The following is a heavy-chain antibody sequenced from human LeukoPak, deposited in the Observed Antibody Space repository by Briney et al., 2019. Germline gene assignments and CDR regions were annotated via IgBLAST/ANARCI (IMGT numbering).Heavy chain of an antibody. J-gene: IGHJ3*02. V-gene: IGHV1-24*01. D-gene: IGHD6-19*01. CDR3: ATGYSSGYDAFDI. CDR2: FDPEDGET. CDR1: GYTLTELS. Sequence: ASVKLSCKVSGYTLTELSMHWVRQAPGKGLEWMGGFDPEDGETIYAQKFQGRVTMTEDTYTDTAYMELSSLRSEDTAVYYCATGYSSGYDAFDIWGEGTMVTVSS.